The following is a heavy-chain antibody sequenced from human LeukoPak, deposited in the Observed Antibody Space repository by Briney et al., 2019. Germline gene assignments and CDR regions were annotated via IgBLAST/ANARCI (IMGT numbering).Heavy chain of an antibody. J-gene: IGHJ2*01. CDR3: ARDRDYDILTGYYDWYFDL. CDR1: GFTFSSYA. V-gene: IGHV3-30-3*01. CDR2: ISYDGSNK. Sequence: PARSLRLSCAASGFTFSSYAMHWVRQGPGKGLEWVAVISYDGSNKYYADSVKGRFTISRDNSKNTLYLQMNSLRAEDTAVYYCARDRDYDILTGYYDWYFDLWGRGTLVTVSS. D-gene: IGHD3-9*01.